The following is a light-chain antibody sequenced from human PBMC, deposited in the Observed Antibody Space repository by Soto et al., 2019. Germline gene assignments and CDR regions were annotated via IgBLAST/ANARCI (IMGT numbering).Light chain of an antibody. V-gene: IGLV2-14*01. CDR3: SSYTSSNTEV. J-gene: IGLJ3*02. CDR2: DVS. CDR1: SSDVGGYNY. Sequence: QSVLTQPASVSGSPGQSITISCTGTSSDVGGYNYVSWYQQHPGKAPKVMIFDVSNRPSGVSNRFSGSKSGNTASLTISRLQAEDEADYYCSSYTSSNTEVFGGGTKVTVL.